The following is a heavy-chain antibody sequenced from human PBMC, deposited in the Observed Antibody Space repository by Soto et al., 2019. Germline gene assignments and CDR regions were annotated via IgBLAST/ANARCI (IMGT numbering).Heavy chain of an antibody. D-gene: IGHD3-3*01. V-gene: IGHV1-69*13. CDR3: ARVPRGDFWSGYYNNYYYGMDV. J-gene: IGHJ6*02. CDR1: GGTFSSYS. Sequence: SVKVSCKGSGGTFSSYSISWVRQAPGQGLEWMGGIIPIFGTANYAQKFQGRVTITADESTSTAYMELSSLRSEDTAVYYCARVPRGDFWSGYYNNYYYGMDVWGQGTTVTVSS. CDR2: IIPIFGTA.